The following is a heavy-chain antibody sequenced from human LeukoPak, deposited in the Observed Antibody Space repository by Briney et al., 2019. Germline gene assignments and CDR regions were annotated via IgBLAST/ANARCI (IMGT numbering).Heavy chain of an antibody. J-gene: IGHJ4*02. CDR2: IYSGGST. Sequence: PGGSLRLFYAASGFTVSSNYMSWVRQAPGKGLEWVSVIYSGGSTYYADSVKGRFTISRDNSKNTLYLQMNSLRVEDTAVYYCARVSYDSSGYYFDYWGQGTLVTVSS. V-gene: IGHV3-53*01. CDR1: GFTVSSNY. D-gene: IGHD3-22*01. CDR3: ARVSYDSSGYYFDY.